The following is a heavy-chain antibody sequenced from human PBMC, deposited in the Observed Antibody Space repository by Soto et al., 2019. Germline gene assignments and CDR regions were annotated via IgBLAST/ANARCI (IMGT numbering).Heavy chain of an antibody. CDR1: GGSISSYY. D-gene: IGHD3-10*01. CDR3: AREGRGYYMDV. V-gene: IGHV4-59*01. J-gene: IGHJ6*03. CDR2: IYYSGST. Sequence: SETLSLTCTVSGGSISSYYWSWIRQPPGKGLEWIGYIYYSGSTNYNPSLKSRVTISVDTSKNQFSLKLSSVTAADTAVYYCAREGRGYYMDVWGKGTTVTVSS.